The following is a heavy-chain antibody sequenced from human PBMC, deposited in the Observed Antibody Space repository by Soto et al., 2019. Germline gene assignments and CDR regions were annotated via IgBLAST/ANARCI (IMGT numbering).Heavy chain of an antibody. CDR1: GYTFTSYY. Sequence: EASVKASCKSSGYTFTSYYMHCVRQAPGQGLEWMGIINPSGGSTSYAQKFQGRVTMTRDTSTSTVYMELSSLRSEDTAVYYCARDRDYCGGDCYPSNWFDPWGQGTLVTVSS. CDR2: INPSGGST. D-gene: IGHD2-21*02. CDR3: ARDRDYCGGDCYPSNWFDP. V-gene: IGHV1-46*01. J-gene: IGHJ5*02.